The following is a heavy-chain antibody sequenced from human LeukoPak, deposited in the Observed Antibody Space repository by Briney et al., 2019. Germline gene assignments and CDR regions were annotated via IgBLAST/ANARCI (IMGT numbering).Heavy chain of an antibody. V-gene: IGHV3-23*01. J-gene: IGHJ3*02. D-gene: IGHD1-26*01. Sequence: GGSLRLSCAASGFTFSSYAMSWVRQAPGKGLEWVSTISNSDYSTYYADSVKGRFTISRANSENTLYLQMNSLRAEDTAVYYCARDDGVGATSAFDIWGQGTMVTVSS. CDR2: ISNSDYST. CDR1: GFTFSSYA. CDR3: ARDDGVGATSAFDI.